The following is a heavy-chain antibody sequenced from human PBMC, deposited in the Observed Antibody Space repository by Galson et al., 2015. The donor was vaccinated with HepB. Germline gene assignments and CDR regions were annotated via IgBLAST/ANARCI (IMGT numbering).Heavy chain of an antibody. CDR3: ARWGDDSY. CDR2: ISAYNGNT. J-gene: IGHJ4*02. V-gene: IGHV1-18*01. D-gene: IGHD3-16*01. Sequence: SVKVSCKASGYTFKSYGISWVRQAPGQGLEWMGWISAYNGNTNYAQRFHDRVTMTTDTSTSTAYMELRSLRSDDTAVYYCARWGDDSYWGQGTLVTVSS. CDR1: GYTFKSYG.